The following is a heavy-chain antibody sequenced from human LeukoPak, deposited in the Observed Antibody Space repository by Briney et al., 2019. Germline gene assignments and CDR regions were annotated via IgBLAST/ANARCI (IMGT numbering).Heavy chain of an antibody. D-gene: IGHD6-13*01. J-gene: IGHJ5*02. V-gene: IGHV1-2*02. Sequence: GASVKVSCKASGYTFTGYYMHWVRQAPGQGLEWMGWIHPNSGGTNYAQKFQGRVTMTRDTSISTAYMELSRLRSDDTAVYYCASDGAPAIAAAGESGFDPWGQGTLVTVSS. CDR1: GYTFTGYY. CDR3: ASDGAPAIAAAGESGFDP. CDR2: IHPNSGGT.